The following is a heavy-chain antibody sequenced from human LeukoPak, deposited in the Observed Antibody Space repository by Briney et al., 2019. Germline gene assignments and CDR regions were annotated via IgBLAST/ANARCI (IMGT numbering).Heavy chain of an antibody. Sequence: PSETLSLTCTVSGGSITNYYWSWIRQPAGKGLEWIGRIYISGDTNYNPSLKSRVTMSVDTSKNQFSLKLSSVTAADTAVYYCARVWFIAVAGTGAFDIWGQGTMVTVSS. CDR3: ARVWFIAVAGTGAFDI. J-gene: IGHJ3*02. D-gene: IGHD6-19*01. CDR2: IYISGDT. V-gene: IGHV4-4*07. CDR1: GGSITNYY.